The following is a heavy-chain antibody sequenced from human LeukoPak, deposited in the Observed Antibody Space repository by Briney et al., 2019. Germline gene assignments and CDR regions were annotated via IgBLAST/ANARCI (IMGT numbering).Heavy chain of an antibody. J-gene: IGHJ3*02. V-gene: IGHV3-7*01. D-gene: IGHD3-16*02. CDR2: IKQEGSDK. Sequence: PGGCLRLACAASGFTFSSFWGSSVRQAPGRGLGWVANIKQEGSDKYYVDCVKGRFTSYRDNAKNSLYLQMNSVRAEDTAVYYCARGVRVWGTYRYSGYAFAIWGQGTMVPVSS. CDR1: GFTFSSFW. CDR3: ARGVRVWGTYRYSGYAFAI.